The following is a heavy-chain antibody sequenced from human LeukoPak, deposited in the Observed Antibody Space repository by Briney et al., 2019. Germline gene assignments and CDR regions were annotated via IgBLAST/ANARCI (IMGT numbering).Heavy chain of an antibody. CDR1: GFTFSSYS. CDR3: ASLLGYCSSTSCYRTTEMDY. Sequence: GGSLRLSCAASGFTFSSYSMNWVRQAPGKGLEWVSSISSSSSYIYYADSVKGRFTISRDNAKNSLYLQMNSLRAEDTAVYYCASLLGYCSSTSCYRTTEMDYWGQGTLVTVSS. CDR2: ISSSSSYI. J-gene: IGHJ4*02. V-gene: IGHV3-21*01. D-gene: IGHD2-2*01.